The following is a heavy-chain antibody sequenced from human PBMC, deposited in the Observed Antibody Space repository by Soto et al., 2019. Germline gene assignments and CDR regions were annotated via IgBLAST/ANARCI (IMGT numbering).Heavy chain of an antibody. D-gene: IGHD3-22*01. J-gene: IGHJ4*02. CDR2: IYHSGST. CDR1: GGSISSSNW. Sequence: PSETLSLTCAVSGGSISSSNWWSWVRQPPGKGLEWIGEIYHSGSTNYNPSLKSRVTISVDKSKNQFSLKLSSVIAADTAVYYCASESYYYDSSGYTEFDYWGQGTLVTVSS. CDR3: ASESYYYDSSGYTEFDY. V-gene: IGHV4-4*02.